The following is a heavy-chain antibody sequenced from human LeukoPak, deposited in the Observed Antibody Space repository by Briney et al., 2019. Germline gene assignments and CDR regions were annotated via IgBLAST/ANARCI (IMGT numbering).Heavy chain of an antibody. V-gene: IGHV3-7*04. J-gene: IGHJ5*02. D-gene: IGHD4-23*01. CDR3: ARAVASNCFDL. Sequence: GGSLRLSCAASGFSFSSYWLSWVRQAPGKGLEWVANIKHGGGEKQYVDSVKGLFTISRDNAKNSLYLQMNSLRAEDTAVYYCARAVASNCFDLWGQGALVTVSS. CDR2: IKHGGGEK. CDR1: GFSFSSYW.